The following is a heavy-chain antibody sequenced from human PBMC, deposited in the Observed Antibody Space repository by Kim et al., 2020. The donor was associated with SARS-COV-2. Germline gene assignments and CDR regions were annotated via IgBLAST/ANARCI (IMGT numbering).Heavy chain of an antibody. D-gene: IGHD3-3*01. CDR3: AKDSYYDFWSGYYSPNWFDP. J-gene: IGHJ5*02. V-gene: IGHV3-23*01. CDR2: ISGSGGST. CDR1: GFTFSSYA. Sequence: GGSLRLSCAASGFTFSSYAMSWVRQAPGKGLEWVSAISGSGGSTYYADSVKGRFTISRDNSKNTLYLQMNSLRAEDTAVYYCAKDSYYDFWSGYYSPNWFDPWGQGTLVTVSS.